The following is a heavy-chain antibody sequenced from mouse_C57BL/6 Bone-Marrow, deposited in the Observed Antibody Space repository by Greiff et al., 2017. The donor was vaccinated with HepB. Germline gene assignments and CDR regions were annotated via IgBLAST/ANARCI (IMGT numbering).Heavy chain of an antibody. Sequence: VHVKQSVAELVRPGASVKLSCTASGFNIKNTYMHWVKQRPEQGLEWIGRIDPANGNTKYAPKFQGKATITADTSSNTAYLQLSSLTSEDTAIYYCALPLITAVVVPFDYWGQGTTLTVSS. V-gene: IGHV14-3*01. D-gene: IGHD1-1*01. J-gene: IGHJ2*01. CDR2: IDPANGNT. CDR1: GFNIKNTY. CDR3: ALPLITAVVVPFDY.